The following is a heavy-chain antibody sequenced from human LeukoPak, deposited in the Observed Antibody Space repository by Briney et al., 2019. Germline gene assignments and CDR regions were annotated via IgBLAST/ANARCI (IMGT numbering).Heavy chain of an antibody. CDR1: GFAFLNYA. V-gene: IGHV3-11*05. Sequence: GGSLRLSCAASGFAFLNYAMSWVRQAPGKGLEWVSYISSGGNYTNYADSVEGRFAISRDNAKNSLYLQMNSLRAEDTAVYYCARVTVDSSGYYSFDYWGQGTLVTVSS. CDR2: ISSGGNYT. J-gene: IGHJ4*02. D-gene: IGHD3-22*01. CDR3: ARVTVDSSGYYSFDY.